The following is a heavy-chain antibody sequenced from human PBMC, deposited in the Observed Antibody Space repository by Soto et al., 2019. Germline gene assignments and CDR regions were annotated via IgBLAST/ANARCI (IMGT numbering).Heavy chain of an antibody. V-gene: IGHV3-66*01. Sequence: GGSLRLSCAASGFTVSSNYMSWVRQAPGKGLEWVSVISSSGTTYYADSVKGRFTISRDNAKNTLYLQMNSLRAEDTAVYYCARVNYCSGGSCYPEGGDYWGQGTLVTVSS. CDR1: GFTVSSNY. J-gene: IGHJ4*02. D-gene: IGHD2-15*01. CDR2: ISSSGTT. CDR3: ARVNYCSGGSCYPEGGDY.